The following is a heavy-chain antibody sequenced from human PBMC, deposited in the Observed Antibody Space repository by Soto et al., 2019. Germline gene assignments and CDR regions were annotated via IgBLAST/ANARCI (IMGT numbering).Heavy chain of an antibody. V-gene: IGHV1-69*06. CDR1: GGTFSSYA. Sequence: GASVKVSCKASGGTFSSYAISWVRQAPGQGLEWMGGIIPIFGTANYAQKFQGRVTITADKSTSTAYMELSSLRSEDTAVYYCASEFQVVPAAMAPPGNYGMDVWGQGTTVTVSS. J-gene: IGHJ6*02. CDR3: ASEFQVVPAAMAPPGNYGMDV. D-gene: IGHD2-2*01. CDR2: IIPIFGTA.